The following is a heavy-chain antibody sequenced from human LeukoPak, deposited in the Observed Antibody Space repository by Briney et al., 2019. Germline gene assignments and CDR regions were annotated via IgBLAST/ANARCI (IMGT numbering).Heavy chain of an antibody. CDR2: ISSSSSYI. CDR1: GFTFSSYS. D-gene: IGHD3-10*01. CDR3: ASYSGSDDAFDI. J-gene: IGHJ3*02. Sequence: GSSLRLSCAASGFTFSSYSMNWVRQAPGKGLEWVSSISSSSSYINYADSVKGRFTISRDNAKNSLFLQMNSLRAEDTAVYYCASYSGSDDAFDIWGQGTKVTVSS. V-gene: IGHV3-21*01.